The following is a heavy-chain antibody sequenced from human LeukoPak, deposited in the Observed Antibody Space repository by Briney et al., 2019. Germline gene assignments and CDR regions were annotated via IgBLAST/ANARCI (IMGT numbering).Heavy chain of an antibody. J-gene: IGHJ4*02. Sequence: GRSLRLSCAASVFTFDDYAMHWVRQAPGKGLEWVSGISWNSGSIGYADSVKGRFTISRDNAKNSLYLQMNSLRDEDTALYYCAKDRRSGIAAAGPRYYFDSWGQGTLVTVSS. CDR3: AKDRRSGIAAAGPRYYFDS. CDR1: VFTFDDYA. V-gene: IGHV3-9*01. CDR2: ISWNSGSI. D-gene: IGHD6-13*01.